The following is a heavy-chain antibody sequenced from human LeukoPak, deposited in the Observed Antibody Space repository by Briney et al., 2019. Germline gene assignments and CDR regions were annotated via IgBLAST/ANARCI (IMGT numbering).Heavy chain of an antibody. V-gene: IGHV1-2*02. J-gene: IGHJ4*02. CDR2: INPNSGGT. CDR1: GYTFTGYY. D-gene: IGHD1-26*01. CDR3: AREVIGGYYEVDY. Sequence: ASVKVPCKASGYTFTGYYMHWVRQAPGQGLEWMGWINPNSGGTNYAQRFQGRVTMTRDTSISTAYMELSRLRSDDTAVYYCAREVIGGYYEVDYWGQGTLVTVSS.